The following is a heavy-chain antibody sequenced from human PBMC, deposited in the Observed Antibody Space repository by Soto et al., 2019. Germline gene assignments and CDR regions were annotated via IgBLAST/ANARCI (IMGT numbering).Heavy chain of an antibody. D-gene: IGHD4-4*01. J-gene: IGHJ3*02. CDR1: GGSISSYY. CDR2: IYYSGST. V-gene: IGHV4-59*01. Sequence: SETLSLTCTVSGGSISSYYWSWIRQPPGKGLEWIGYIYYSGSTNYNPSLKSRVTISVDTSKNQFSLKLSSVTAADTAVYYCARDVTTDDAFDIWGQGTMVTVSS. CDR3: ARDVTTDDAFDI.